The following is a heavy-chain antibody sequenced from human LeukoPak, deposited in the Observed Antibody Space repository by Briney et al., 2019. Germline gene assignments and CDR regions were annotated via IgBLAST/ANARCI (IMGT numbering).Heavy chain of an antibody. D-gene: IGHD1-14*01. CDR3: ARTSATYPGVDYFDY. V-gene: IGHV1-18*01. Sequence: ASVKVSCKASGYTFTSYSISWVRQAPGQGLEWMGWISAYNGNTNYAQKLQGRVTMTTDTSTSTAYMELRSLRSDDTAVYYCARTSATYPGVDYFDYWGQGTLVTVSS. CDR1: GYTFTSYS. CDR2: ISAYNGNT. J-gene: IGHJ4*02.